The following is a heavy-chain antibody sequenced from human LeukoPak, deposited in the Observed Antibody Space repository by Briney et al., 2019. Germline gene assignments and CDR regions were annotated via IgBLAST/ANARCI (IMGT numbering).Heavy chain of an antibody. Sequence: SVKVSCKASGGTFSSYTISWVRQAPGQGLEWMGRIIPILGIANYAQKFQGRVTITADKSTSTAYMELSSLRSEDTAVYYCAREGLFGVVTREYFDYWGQGTLVTVSS. CDR2: IIPILGIA. CDR1: GGTFSSYT. V-gene: IGHV1-69*04. D-gene: IGHD3-3*01. CDR3: AREGLFGVVTREYFDY. J-gene: IGHJ4*02.